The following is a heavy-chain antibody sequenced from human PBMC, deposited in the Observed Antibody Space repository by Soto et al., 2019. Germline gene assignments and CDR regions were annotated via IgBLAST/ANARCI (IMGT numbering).Heavy chain of an antibody. CDR1: GFTFISYA. CDR2: ISGSGGST. J-gene: IGHJ6*02. D-gene: IGHD3-3*01. V-gene: IGHV3-23*01. CDR3: AKARDTYYDFWTGYYIGYGTDV. Sequence: PGGSLRLSCAASGFTFISYAMSWVLQAPGKGLEWVSAISGSGGSTYYADSVKGRFTISRDNSKSTLYLQMNSLRAEDTAVYYCAKARDTYYDFWTGYYIGYGTDVWGQGTTVTVPS.